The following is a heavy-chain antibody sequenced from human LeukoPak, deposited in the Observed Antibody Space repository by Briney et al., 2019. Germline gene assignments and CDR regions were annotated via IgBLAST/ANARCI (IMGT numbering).Heavy chain of an antibody. Sequence: GGSLRLSCAASGFTFSSYAMSWVRQAPGKGLEWVAVISYDGSNKYYADSVKGRFTISRDNSKNTLYLQMNSLRAEDTAVYYCAKMSSGYTLDYWGQGTLVTVSS. D-gene: IGHD3-22*01. V-gene: IGHV3-30*18. CDR1: GFTFSSYA. CDR2: ISYDGSNK. J-gene: IGHJ4*02. CDR3: AKMSSGYTLDY.